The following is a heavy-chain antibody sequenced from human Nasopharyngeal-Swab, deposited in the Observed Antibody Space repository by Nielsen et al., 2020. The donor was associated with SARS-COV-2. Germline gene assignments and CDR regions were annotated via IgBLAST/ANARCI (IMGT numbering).Heavy chain of an antibody. D-gene: IGHD6-13*01. V-gene: IGHV3-11*06. CDR3: ARERIAAAGTDY. CDR2: ISSSSSYT. Sequence: GESLKISCAASGFTFRDYYLSWIRQAPGKGLEWVSYISSSSSYTNYADSVKGRFTISRDNAKNSLYLQMNSLRAEDTAVYYCARERIAAAGTDYWGQGTLVTVSS. J-gene: IGHJ4*02. CDR1: GFTFRDYY.